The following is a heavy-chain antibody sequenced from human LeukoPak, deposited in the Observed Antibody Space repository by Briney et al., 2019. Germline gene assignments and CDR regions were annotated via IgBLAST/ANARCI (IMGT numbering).Heavy chain of an antibody. CDR3: AKRRFREFDS. J-gene: IGHJ4*02. Sequence: GGSLRLSCAASGFTFSNYAMSWVRQAPGKGLEWVSSTSGSGDGTYYADSVKGRFTISRDNSMNTLYLQMNSLSAEDTAVYYCAKRRFREFDSWGQGTLVTVSS. D-gene: IGHD3-10*01. CDR2: TSGSGDGT. V-gene: IGHV3-23*01. CDR1: GFTFSNYA.